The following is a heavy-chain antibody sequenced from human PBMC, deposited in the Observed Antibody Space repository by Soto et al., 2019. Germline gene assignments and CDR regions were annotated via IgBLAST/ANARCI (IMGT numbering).Heavy chain of an antibody. D-gene: IGHD6-19*01. V-gene: IGHV3-33*01. CDR2: IWYDGSNK. J-gene: IGHJ6*02. CDR3: ARDDKSSGWYRDYYYYYGMDV. CDR1: GFTFSSYG. Sequence: GGSLRLSCAASGFTFSSYGMHWVRQAPGKGLAWVAVIWYDGSNKYYADSVKGRFTISRDNSKNTLYLQMNSLRAEDTAVYYCARDDKSSGWYRDYYYYYGMDVWGQGTTVTVSS.